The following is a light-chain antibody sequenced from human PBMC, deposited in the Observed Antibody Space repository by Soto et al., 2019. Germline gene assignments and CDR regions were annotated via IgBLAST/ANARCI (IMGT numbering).Light chain of an antibody. V-gene: IGKV3-20*01. CDR2: GAF. CDR3: QRYGTSPPT. CDR1: QSVSSNF. Sequence: EIVLTQSPGTLSLSPGERATLSCKASQSVSSNFLAWYQRKPGQAPRLLIYGAFYSATDIPYRFSGSGSGTDFTLTITRLDPGDFAVYYCQRYGTSPPTFGQETKVEI. J-gene: IGKJ1*01.